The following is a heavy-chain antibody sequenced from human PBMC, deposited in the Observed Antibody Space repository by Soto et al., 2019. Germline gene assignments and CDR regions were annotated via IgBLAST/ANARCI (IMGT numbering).Heavy chain of an antibody. D-gene: IGHD6-19*01. CDR1: GGSISRGPYY. V-gene: IGHV4-39*01. CDR2: ISHSGRN. J-gene: IGHJ4*02. CDR3: ARLGSSGWYQGSYFDY. Sequence: QLQLQESGPGLVKPPETLSLTCTVSGGSISRGPYYWGWVRQPPGKGLEWIGTISHSGRNYCNPSLKGRVTTSAAPSNNQFSLRLTSVTAADTAVYFCARLGSSGWYQGSYFDYWGQGTLVTVSS.